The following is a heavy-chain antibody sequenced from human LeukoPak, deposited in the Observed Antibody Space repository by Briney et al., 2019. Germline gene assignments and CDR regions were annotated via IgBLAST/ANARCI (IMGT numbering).Heavy chain of an antibody. J-gene: IGHJ4*02. Sequence: GGSLRLSCTASGFTFGDYAMSWFRQAPGKGLEWVGFIRSKAYGGTTEYAASVKGRFTISRDDSKSIAYLQMNSLKTEDTAVYYCTRATLSGSYELDDYWGQGTPVTVSS. D-gene: IGHD1-26*01. V-gene: IGHV3-49*03. CDR3: TRATLSGSYELDDY. CDR2: IRSKAYGGTT. CDR1: GFTFGDYA.